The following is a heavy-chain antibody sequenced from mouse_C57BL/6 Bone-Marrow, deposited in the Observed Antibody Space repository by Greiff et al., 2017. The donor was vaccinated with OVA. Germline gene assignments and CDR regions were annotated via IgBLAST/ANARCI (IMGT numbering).Heavy chain of an antibody. J-gene: IGHJ4*01. CDR1: GFSLTSYG. V-gene: IGHV2-3*01. CDR2: IWGDGST. D-gene: IGHD1-1*01. Sequence: VMLVESGPGLVAPSQRLSITCTVSGFSLTSYGVSWVRQPPGKGLEWLGVIWGDGSTNYHSALISRLSISKDNSKSQVFLKLNSLQTDDTATYYCAKAQSYYYGSLEYYAMDYWGQGTSVTVSS. CDR3: AKAQSYYYGSLEYYAMDY.